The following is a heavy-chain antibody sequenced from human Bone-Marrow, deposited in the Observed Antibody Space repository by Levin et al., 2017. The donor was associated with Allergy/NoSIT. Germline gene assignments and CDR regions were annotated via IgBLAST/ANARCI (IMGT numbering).Heavy chain of an antibody. CDR1: GFIFDDYV. V-gene: IGHV3-9*01. CDR3: AKATVTTSLIGYFDY. D-gene: IGHD4-17*01. J-gene: IGHJ4*02. Sequence: QSGESLKISCAASGFIFDDYVMHWVRQAPGKGLEWVSGISYNSRSIGYADSVKGRFTISRDNAKNSLYLQINSLRAEDTALYYCAKATVTTSLIGYFDYWGQGTLVTVSS. CDR2: ISYNSRSI.